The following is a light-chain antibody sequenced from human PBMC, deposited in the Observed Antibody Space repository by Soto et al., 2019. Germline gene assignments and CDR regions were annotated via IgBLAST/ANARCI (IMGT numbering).Light chain of an antibody. CDR2: DTY. J-gene: IGKJ4*01. Sequence: DIQMTQSPSSLSASVGDRVTITCRASQDIGTWLAWFQQKPGKAPRSLIYDTYILQSGVPSRFSGSKYGTDFTLIISSLQPEDSATYYCHQYDTYPRTFGGGTKVEIK. CDR1: QDIGTW. V-gene: IGKV1D-16*01. CDR3: HQYDTYPRT.